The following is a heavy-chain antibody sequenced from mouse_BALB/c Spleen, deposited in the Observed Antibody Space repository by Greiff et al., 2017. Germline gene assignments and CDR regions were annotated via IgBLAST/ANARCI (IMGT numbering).Heavy chain of an antibody. D-gene: IGHD1-1*01. V-gene: IGHV5-6*01. CDR2: ISSGGSYT. CDR1: GFTFSSYG. J-gene: IGHJ1*01. Sequence: EVMLVESGGDLVKPGGSLKLSCAASGFTFSSYGMSWVRQTPDKRLEWVATISSGGSYTYYPDSVKGRFTISRDNAKNTLYLQMSSLKSEDTAMYYCAREGLYYGSSPRYWYFDVWGAGTTVTVSS. CDR3: AREGLYYGSSPRYWYFDV.